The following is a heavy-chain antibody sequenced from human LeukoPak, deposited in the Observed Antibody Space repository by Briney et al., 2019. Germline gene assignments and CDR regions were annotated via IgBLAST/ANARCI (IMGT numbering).Heavy chain of an antibody. J-gene: IGHJ4*02. CDR2: IFYSGTT. CDR3: ARADSMAVFDY. V-gene: IGHV4-59*11. CDR1: GGSISSHF. D-gene: IGHD2/OR15-2a*01. Sequence: SETLSLTCTVSGGSISSHFWSWIRQPPGKGLEWIGYIFYSGTTKYNPSLRSRVTISADTSKNQFSLKLSSVTAADTAVYYCARADSMAVFDYWGQGTLVTVSS.